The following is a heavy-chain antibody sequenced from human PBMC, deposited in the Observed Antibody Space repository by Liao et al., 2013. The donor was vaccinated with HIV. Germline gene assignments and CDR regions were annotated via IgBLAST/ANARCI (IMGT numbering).Heavy chain of an antibody. Sequence: QVQLQESGPGLVKPSQTLSLTCTVSGDSISSGDYYWSWIRQPPGKGLEWIGYIFYSGDAYYNPSLKSRSIISVDTSTSQFSLKVISVTAADTAVYFCARRALRGLFDLWGQGTLVTISS. D-gene: IGHD5-12*01. V-gene: IGHV4-30-4*08. CDR3: ARRALRGLFDL. CDR2: IFYSGDA. J-gene: IGHJ5*02. CDR1: GDSISSGDYY.